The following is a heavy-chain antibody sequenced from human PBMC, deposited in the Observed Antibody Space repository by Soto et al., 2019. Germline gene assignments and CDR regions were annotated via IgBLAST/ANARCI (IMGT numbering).Heavy chain of an antibody. Sequence: SVKVSCKASRCTFSSYAISWVRQAPGQGLEWMGGIIPIFGTANYAQKFQGRVTITADESTSTAYMELSSLRSEDTAVYYCAREISVAAANYGMDVWGQGTTVTVSS. V-gene: IGHV1-69*13. CDR2: IIPIFGTA. CDR1: RCTFSSYA. J-gene: IGHJ6*02. D-gene: IGHD6-13*01. CDR3: AREISVAAANYGMDV.